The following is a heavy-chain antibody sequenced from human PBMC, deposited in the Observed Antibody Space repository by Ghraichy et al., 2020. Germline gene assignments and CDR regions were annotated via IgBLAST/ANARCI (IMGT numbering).Heavy chain of an antibody. J-gene: IGHJ4*02. CDR2: IYYSGST. CDR3: ARPGYDSSGYYRY. Sequence: ESLNISCTVSGGSISSSSYYWGWIRQPPGKGLEWIGSIYYSGSTYYNPSLKSRVTISVDTSKNQFSLKLSSVTAADTAVYYCARPGYDSSGYYRYWGQGTLVTVSS. CDR1: GGSISSSSYY. V-gene: IGHV4-39*01. D-gene: IGHD3-22*01.